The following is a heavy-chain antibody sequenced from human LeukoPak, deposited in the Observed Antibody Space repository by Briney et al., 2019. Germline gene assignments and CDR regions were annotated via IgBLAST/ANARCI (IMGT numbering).Heavy chain of an antibody. CDR2: IYYSGST. V-gene: IGHV4-59*01. CDR1: GGSISSYY. Sequence: PSETLSLTCTVSGGSISSYYWSWIRQPPGKGLEWIGYIYYSGSTNYNPSLKSRVTISVDTSKNQFSLKLSSVTAADTAVYYCARAXVAARPGWFDPWGQGTLVTVSS. D-gene: IGHD6-6*01. J-gene: IGHJ5*02. CDR3: ARAXVAARPGWFDP.